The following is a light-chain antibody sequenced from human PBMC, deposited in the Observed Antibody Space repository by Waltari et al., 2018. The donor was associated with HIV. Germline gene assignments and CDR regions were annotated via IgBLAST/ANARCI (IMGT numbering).Light chain of an antibody. CDR1: QGINSY. J-gene: IGKJ2*01. CDR3: QQINSYPYT. Sequence: DIQLTQSPSFLSASVGDRVTITCRASQGINSYLACYQQKPGTAPNLLIYGASTLQGGVPSRFSGSGSGTEFTLTISSLQPEDFATYYCQQINSYPYTFGQGTKLEIK. V-gene: IGKV1-9*01. CDR2: GAS.